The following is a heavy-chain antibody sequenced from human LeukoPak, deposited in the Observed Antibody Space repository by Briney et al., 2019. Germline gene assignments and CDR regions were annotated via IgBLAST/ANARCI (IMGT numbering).Heavy chain of an antibody. CDR3: ARGLSYGGNSELSN. D-gene: IGHD4-23*01. V-gene: IGHV1-8*01. Sequence: ASVKVSFKASGYTFTSYDINWVRQATGQGLEWMGWMNPNSGNTGYAQKFQGRVTMTRNTSISTAYMELSSLGSEDTAVYYCARGLSYGGNSELSNWGQGTLVTVSS. CDR1: GYTFTSYD. CDR2: MNPNSGNT. J-gene: IGHJ1*01.